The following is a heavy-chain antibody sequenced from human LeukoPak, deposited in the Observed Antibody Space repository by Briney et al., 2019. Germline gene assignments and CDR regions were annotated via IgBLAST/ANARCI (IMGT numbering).Heavy chain of an antibody. CDR1: GYTFTSYG. CDR2: ISSYNGYT. V-gene: IGHV1-18*04. J-gene: IGHJ4*02. D-gene: IGHD6-19*01. CDR3: ARDREYSGGWFDY. Sequence: ASVKVSCMTSGYTFTSYGISWVRQAPGQGLEWMGWISSYNGYTNYAQNLQGRVTMTTDTSTSTAYLELRSLRSDDTAVYYCARDREYSGGWFDYWGQGTLVTVSS.